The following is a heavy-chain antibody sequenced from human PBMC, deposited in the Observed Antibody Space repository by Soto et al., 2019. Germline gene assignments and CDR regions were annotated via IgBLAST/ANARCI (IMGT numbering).Heavy chain of an antibody. CDR2: IYHTGTT. V-gene: IGHV4-30-2*01. CDR3: ATRDGYKSYFDN. J-gene: IGHJ4*02. D-gene: IGHD5-12*01. CDR1: GGSISSGNYA. Sequence: QLQLQESGSGLVKPSQTLSLTCAVSGGSISSGNYAWSWIRQPPGKALEWIGYIYHTGTTYYTPSLESRVTISVDRSKNQFSLKLSSVTAADTAVYYCATRDGYKSYFDNWGQGTLVAVSS.